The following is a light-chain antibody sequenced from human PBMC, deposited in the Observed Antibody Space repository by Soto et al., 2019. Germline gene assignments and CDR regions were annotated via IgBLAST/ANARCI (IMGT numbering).Light chain of an antibody. CDR2: VTS. J-gene: IGKJ4*01. Sequence: DIQMTQSPSFVSASVGDRVTITCRASQYISNWLVWYQQKPGKAPKPLIYVTSNLRIGVPSRFSGSGSGTDFTLTISRLQPDDFATYYCQQTNSFPLTFGGRTKVEIK. CDR3: QQTNSFPLT. V-gene: IGKV1-12*01. CDR1: QYISNW.